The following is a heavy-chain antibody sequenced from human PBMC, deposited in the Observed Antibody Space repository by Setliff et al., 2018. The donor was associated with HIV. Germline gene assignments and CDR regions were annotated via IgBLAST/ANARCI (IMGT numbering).Heavy chain of an antibody. D-gene: IGHD1-26*01. V-gene: IGHV3-7*01. CDR1: GFTFSNAW. J-gene: IGHJ6*03. CDR3: ARDGGSSPSPVSDYYYYYMDV. Sequence: PGGSLRLSCAASGFTFSNAWMSWVRQAPGKGLEWVGRFTISRDNAKNSVYLQMNSLRAEDTAVYYCARDGGSSPSPVSDYYYYYMDVWGKGTTVTVSS.